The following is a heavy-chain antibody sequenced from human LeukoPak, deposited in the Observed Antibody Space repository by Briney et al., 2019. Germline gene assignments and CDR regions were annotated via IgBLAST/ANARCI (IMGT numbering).Heavy chain of an antibody. CDR3: ARARSIAVAGPYFDY. V-gene: IGHV4-61*01. D-gene: IGHD6-19*01. J-gene: IGHJ4*02. Sequence: PSETLSLTCTVSGGSVSGGSYYWSWIRQPPGKGLECIGYIYYSGSTNYNPSLKSRVTISVDTSKNQFSLKLSSVTAADTAVYYCARARSIAVAGPYFDYWDQGTLVTVSS. CDR1: GGSVSGGSYY. CDR2: IYYSGST.